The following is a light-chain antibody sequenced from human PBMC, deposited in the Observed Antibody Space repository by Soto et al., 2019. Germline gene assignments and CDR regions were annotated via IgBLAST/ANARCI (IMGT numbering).Light chain of an antibody. CDR2: GNS. CDR1: SSNIGAGYD. J-gene: IGLJ3*02. CDR3: QSYDSSLSGWV. Sequence: QSVLTQPPSVSGAPGQRVTISCTGSSSNIGAGYDVHWYQQLPGTAPKLLIYGNSNRPSGVPYRFSGSKSGTSASLAITGLQAEDEADDYCQSYDSSLSGWVFGGGTKLTVL. V-gene: IGLV1-40*01.